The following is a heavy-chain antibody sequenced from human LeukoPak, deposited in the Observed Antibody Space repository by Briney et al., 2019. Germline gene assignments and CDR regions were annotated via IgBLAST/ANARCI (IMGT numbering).Heavy chain of an antibody. J-gene: IGHJ5*02. CDR1: GFTFSSYE. V-gene: IGHV3-48*03. CDR3: ARDYWFDP. Sequence: HTGGSLRLSCAASGFTFSSYEMNWVRQAPGKGLEWISYISSAGTTKIYADSVKGRFTISRDNAKNSLYLQMNSLRAEDTPVYYCARDYWFDPWGHGTLVTVSS. CDR2: ISSAGTTK.